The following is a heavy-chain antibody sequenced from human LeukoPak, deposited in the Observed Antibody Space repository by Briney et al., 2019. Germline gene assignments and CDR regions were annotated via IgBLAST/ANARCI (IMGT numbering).Heavy chain of an antibody. CDR3: ARDRGWIQHDI. Sequence: GGSLRLACAASGFAFSDSWMTWIRQAPGKGLEWVAFIKGDGSAKKYVDSVKGRFTISRDNAKNSLFLQMNSLRAEDTAVYYCARDRGWIQHDIWGQGTMVTVSS. CDR2: IKGDGSAK. V-gene: IGHV3-7*01. D-gene: IGHD5-18*01. J-gene: IGHJ3*02. CDR1: GFAFSDSW.